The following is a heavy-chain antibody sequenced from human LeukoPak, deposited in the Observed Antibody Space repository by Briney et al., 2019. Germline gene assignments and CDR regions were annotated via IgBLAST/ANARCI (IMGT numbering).Heavy chain of an antibody. CDR1: GCTFSSYA. CDR3: ARRGARVYGSGSYYLS. CDR2: IIPIFGTA. D-gene: IGHD3-10*01. J-gene: IGHJ4*02. Sequence: SVKVSCKASGCTFSSYAISWVRQAPGQGLEWMGGIIPIFGTANYAQKFQGRVTITADDSTSTAYLELNSQRSEDTAVYYCARRGARVYGSGSYYLSWGQGTLGTVSS. V-gene: IGHV1-69*13.